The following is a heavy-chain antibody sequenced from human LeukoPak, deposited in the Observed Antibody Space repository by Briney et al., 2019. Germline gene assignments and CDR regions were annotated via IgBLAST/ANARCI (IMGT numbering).Heavy chain of an antibody. Sequence: SETLSLTCTVSGGSISNYYWTWIRQPAGKGLEWIGRIYTSGGTNYNPSLKSRVTMSVDTSKNQFSLKLSSVTAADTAVYYCASRNFGVVTDWGQGTLVTVSS. CDR3: ASRNFGVVTD. V-gene: IGHV4-4*07. CDR1: GGSISNYY. CDR2: IYTSGGT. D-gene: IGHD3-3*01. J-gene: IGHJ4*02.